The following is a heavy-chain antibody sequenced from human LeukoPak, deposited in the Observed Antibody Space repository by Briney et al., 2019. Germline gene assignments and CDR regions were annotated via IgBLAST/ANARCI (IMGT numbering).Heavy chain of an antibody. CDR1: GGSISSYY. D-gene: IGHD3-22*01. CDR3: ARDIVVVKRNWFDP. CDR2: IYTSGST. J-gene: IGHJ5*02. Sequence: SETLSLTCTVSGGSISSYYWSWIRQPAGKGLEWIGRIYTSGSTNYNPSLKSRVTMSVDTSKNQFSLKLSSVTAADTAVYYCARDIVVVKRNWFDPWGQGTLVTVSS. V-gene: IGHV4-4*07.